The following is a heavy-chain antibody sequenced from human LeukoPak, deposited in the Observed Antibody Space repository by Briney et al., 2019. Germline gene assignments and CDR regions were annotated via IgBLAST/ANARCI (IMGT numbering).Heavy chain of an antibody. CDR3: ARQASYSSSWDL. D-gene: IGHD6-13*01. J-gene: IGHJ4*02. V-gene: IGHV4-59*08. CDR1: GDSISPYY. CDR2: VFRTGHT. Sequence: SETLSLTCNVSGDSISPYYWSWIRQPPGKGLEWVGYVFRTGHTNYNPSLKSRVTISVDTSKNQFSLKLSSVTAADTAVYYCARQASYSSSWDLWGQGTLVTVSS.